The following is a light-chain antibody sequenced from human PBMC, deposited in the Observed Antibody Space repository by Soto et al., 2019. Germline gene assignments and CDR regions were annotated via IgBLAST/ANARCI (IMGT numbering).Light chain of an antibody. V-gene: IGKV3-11*01. CDR3: QQRSSWPVFT. CDR2: DAS. J-gene: IGKJ3*01. CDR1: QSVSSY. Sequence: EIELTQSPSTLSLSPGERATLSCRASQSVSSYLDWYQQKPGQAPRLLIYDASNMQTGIPARFSGSGSGTDFTLTISSLEPEDFAAYYCQQRSSWPVFTFGHGTKVDIK.